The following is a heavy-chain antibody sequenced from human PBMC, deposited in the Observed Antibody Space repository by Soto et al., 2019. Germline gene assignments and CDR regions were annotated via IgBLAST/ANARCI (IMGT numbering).Heavy chain of an antibody. CDR3: AKSPGMYYYDSSGYYHYDY. CDR1: GFTFRSCA. J-gene: IGHJ4*02. CDR2: IIDSGAST. V-gene: IGHV3-23*01. D-gene: IGHD3-22*01. Sequence: GGSLRLSCAASGFTFRSCAMGWVRQAPGKGLEWVSDIIDSGASTYYADSVKGRFTISRDNSKSTLYLQMNSLRAEDTALYYCAKSPGMYYYDSSGYYHYDYWGRGTLVTVSS.